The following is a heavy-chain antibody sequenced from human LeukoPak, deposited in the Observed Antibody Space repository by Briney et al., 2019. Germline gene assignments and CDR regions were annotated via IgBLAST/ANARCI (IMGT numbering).Heavy chain of an antibody. CDR3: ASLKSSYYFDY. CDR1: GGSTSTYY. V-gene: IGHV4-59*01. D-gene: IGHD3-22*01. J-gene: IGHJ4*02. CDR2: IHYSGTT. Sequence: SETLSLTCTVSGGSTSTYYWSWIRQPPGKGLEWIGYIHYSGTTNYNPSLKSRVSISVDTSKNQFSLKLSSVTAADTAVYYCASLKSSYYFDYWGQGTLVTVSS.